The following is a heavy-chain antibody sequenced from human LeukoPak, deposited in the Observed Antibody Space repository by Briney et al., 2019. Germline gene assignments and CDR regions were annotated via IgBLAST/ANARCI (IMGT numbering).Heavy chain of an antibody. V-gene: IGHV3-30*04. Sequence: SGGSLRLSCAASGFTFSSYAMHWVRQAPGKGLEWVAVISYDGSNKYYADSVKGRFTISRDNAKNSLYPQMNSLRAEDTALYYCAKDTNGGYSYGKIDYWGQGTLVTVSS. J-gene: IGHJ4*02. CDR1: GFTFSSYA. D-gene: IGHD5-18*01. CDR3: AKDTNGGYSYGKIDY. CDR2: ISYDGSNK.